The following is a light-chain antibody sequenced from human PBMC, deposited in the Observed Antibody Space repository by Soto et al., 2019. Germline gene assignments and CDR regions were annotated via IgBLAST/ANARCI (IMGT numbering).Light chain of an antibody. Sequence: SYELTQPPSVSVAPGQTASITCGGNNIGRKSMHWYQQKPGQAPVLVVYVDSDRPSGIPEQFYGSKSGNTATLTISRVEAGDEADYYCQVWDSSSDSVVFGGGTKLTVL. CDR2: VDS. CDR1: NIGRKS. CDR3: QVWDSSSDSVV. J-gene: IGLJ2*01. V-gene: IGLV3-21*02.